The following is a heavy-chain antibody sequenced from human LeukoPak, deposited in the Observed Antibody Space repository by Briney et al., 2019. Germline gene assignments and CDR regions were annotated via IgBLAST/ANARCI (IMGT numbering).Heavy chain of an antibody. CDR3: ARLTVYGEGFDN. Sequence: PSETLSLTCTVSGDSISSTSSFWGWIRQPPGKGLEWIGNIYHSGTTYYNPSLKSRVAISVDTSKNQFSLKLSSVTAADTAIYYCARLTVYGEGFDNWGQGTLVTVSS. D-gene: IGHD4/OR15-4a*01. V-gene: IGHV4-39*01. CDR1: GDSISSTSSF. J-gene: IGHJ4*02. CDR2: IYHSGTT.